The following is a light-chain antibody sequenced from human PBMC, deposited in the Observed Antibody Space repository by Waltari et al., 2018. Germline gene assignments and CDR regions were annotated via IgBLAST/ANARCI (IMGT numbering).Light chain of an antibody. Sequence: DIQMTQSPSSLSASLGDRVTITCRASQSISISLNWYQQQPGKAPKLLIYSSSTLQIGVPSRFSGSGSGTDFTLTIRSLQPEDFATYYCQQTASPLAWTFGQGTKVEIK. CDR2: SSS. J-gene: IGKJ1*01. CDR1: QSISIS. V-gene: IGKV1-39*01. CDR3: QQTASPLAWT.